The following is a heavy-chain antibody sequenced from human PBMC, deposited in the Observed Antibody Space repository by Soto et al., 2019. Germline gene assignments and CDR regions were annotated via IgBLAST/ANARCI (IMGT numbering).Heavy chain of an antibody. CDR1: AFTFGDYA. CDR2: ISWNSGNI. Sequence: EVQLVESGGGLVQPGRSLRLSCAASAFTFGDYAMHWVRQAPENGLEWVSCISWNSGNIVYVDSVEGRFTISRDNAKNSLYLQMNSLRPEDTAFYYCAKGYTTSCFAHFDFWGQGALVTVSS. J-gene: IGHJ4*02. V-gene: IGHV3-9*01. CDR3: AKGYTTSCFAHFDF. D-gene: IGHD2-2*01.